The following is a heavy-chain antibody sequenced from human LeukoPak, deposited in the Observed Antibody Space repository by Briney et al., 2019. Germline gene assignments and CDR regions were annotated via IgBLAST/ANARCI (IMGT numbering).Heavy chain of an antibody. D-gene: IGHD7-27*01. J-gene: IGHJ4*02. CDR1: GFTFSNYA. CDR2: ISSNGGSK. V-gene: IGHV3-64*01. Sequence: PGGSLRLSCAASGFTFSNYAMHWVRQAPGKGLEYVSAISSNGGSKYYANSVKGGFTISRDNSKNTLYLQMGSLSAEDMAIYYCARVTGDRGGFDYWGQGTLVTVSS. CDR3: ARVTGDRGGFDY.